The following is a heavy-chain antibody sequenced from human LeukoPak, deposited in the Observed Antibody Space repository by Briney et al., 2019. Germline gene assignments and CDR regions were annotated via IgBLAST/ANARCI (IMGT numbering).Heavy chain of an antibody. Sequence: GASVKVSCKASGGTFSSYAISWVRQAPGQGLEWMGGIIPIFGTANYAQKFQGRVTITADESTSTAYMELSSLRSEDTAVYYCVRNLAVAGTCFDSWGQGTLVTVSS. CDR1: GGTFSSYA. CDR3: VRNLAVAGTCFDS. J-gene: IGHJ4*02. D-gene: IGHD6-19*01. V-gene: IGHV1-69*13. CDR2: IIPIFGTA.